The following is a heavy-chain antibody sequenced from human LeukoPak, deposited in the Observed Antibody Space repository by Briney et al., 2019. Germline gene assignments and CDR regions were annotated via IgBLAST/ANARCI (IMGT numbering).Heavy chain of an antibody. CDR1: GGSFSGYY. CDR3: ARGRNIVATTNFDY. D-gene: IGHD5-12*01. V-gene: IGHV4-34*01. J-gene: IGHJ4*02. Sequence: PSETLSLTCAAYGGSFSGYYWSWIRQPPGKGLEWMGKINHSGSTNYNPSFKSRVTISVDTSKSQFSLKLSSVTAADTAVYYCARGRNIVATTNFDYWGQGTLVTVSS. CDR2: INHSGST.